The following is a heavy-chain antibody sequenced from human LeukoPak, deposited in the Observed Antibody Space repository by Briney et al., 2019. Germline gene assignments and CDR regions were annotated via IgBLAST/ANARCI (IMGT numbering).Heavy chain of an antibody. CDR2: INHSGST. V-gene: IGHV4-34*01. J-gene: IGHJ2*01. Sequence: SETLSLTCAVYGGSFSGYYWSWIRQPPGKGLEWIGEINHSGSTNYNPSLKSRVTISVDTSKSQFSLKLSSVTAADTAVYYCARICYPTIKYFDLWGRGTLVTVSS. CDR3: ARICYPTIKYFDL. D-gene: IGHD5-24*01. CDR1: GGSFSGYY.